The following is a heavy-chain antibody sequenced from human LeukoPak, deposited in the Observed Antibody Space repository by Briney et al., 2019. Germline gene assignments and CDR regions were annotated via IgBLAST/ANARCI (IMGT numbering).Heavy chain of an antibody. CDR1: GGSIGSGSYY. D-gene: IGHD3-3*01. CDR2: IYISGST. CDR3: ASTSPNSGLQFLEWLPPDY. Sequence: SQTLSLTCTVSGGSIGSGSYYWNWIRQPAGKGLEWIGRIYISGSTNYNPSLKSPVTISIDTSKNQFSLRLSSVTAADTAVYYCASTSPNSGLQFLEWLPPDYWGQGALVTVSS. V-gene: IGHV4-61*02. J-gene: IGHJ4*02.